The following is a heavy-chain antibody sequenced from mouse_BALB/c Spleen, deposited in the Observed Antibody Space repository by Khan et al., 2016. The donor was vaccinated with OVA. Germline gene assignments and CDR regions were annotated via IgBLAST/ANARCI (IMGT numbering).Heavy chain of an antibody. CDR1: GYSITSDYA. CDR3: ARDGSRYNYAMDY. V-gene: IGHV3-2*02. CDR2: ISSSGST. D-gene: IGHD2-3*01. Sequence: VQLQQSGPGLVKPSQSLSLTCTVTGYSITSDYAWNWIRQFPGNKLEWMGYISSSGSTNYNPALKSRISITRDTSKNQFFLQLNSVTTEDTATYYCARDGSRYNYAMDYGGKGTSVTVS. J-gene: IGHJ4*01.